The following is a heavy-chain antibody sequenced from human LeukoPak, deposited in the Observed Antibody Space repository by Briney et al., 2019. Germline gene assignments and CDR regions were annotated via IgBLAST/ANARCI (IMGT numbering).Heavy chain of an antibody. CDR2: INPNSGGT. Sequence: WASVKVSCKASGYTFTGYYMHWVRQAPGQGLEWTGWINPNSGGTNYAQKFQGRVTMTRDTSISTAYMELSRLRSDDTAVYYCARSRMVRGVNDAFDIWGQGTMVTVSP. D-gene: IGHD3-10*01. J-gene: IGHJ3*02. CDR1: GYTFTGYY. V-gene: IGHV1-2*02. CDR3: ARSRMVRGVNDAFDI.